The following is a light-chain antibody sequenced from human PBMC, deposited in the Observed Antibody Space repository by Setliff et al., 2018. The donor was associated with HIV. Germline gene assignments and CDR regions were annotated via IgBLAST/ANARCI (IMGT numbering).Light chain of an antibody. CDR3: SSYTNSSTYV. J-gene: IGLJ1*01. Sequence: QSALAQPASVSGSPGQSITISCTGTSTDVGGYNYVSWYQQHPGKAPKLMIYEVSHRPPGVSYRFSGSKSDNTASLTISGLQAEDEADYYCSSYTNSSTYVFGTGTKVTVL. CDR1: STDVGGYNY. CDR2: EVS. V-gene: IGLV2-14*01.